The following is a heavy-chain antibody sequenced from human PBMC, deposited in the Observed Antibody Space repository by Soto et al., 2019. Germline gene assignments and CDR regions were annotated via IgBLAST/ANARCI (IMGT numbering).Heavy chain of an antibody. Sequence: GESLKISCKGSGYSFAGYWITWVRQKPGKGLEWMGRIDPSDSQTYYSPSFRGHVTISVTKSITTVFLQWGSLRASDTAMYYCARQIYDSDTGPNFRYYFDSWGQGTPVTVSS. J-gene: IGHJ4*02. CDR3: ARQIYDSDTGPNFRYYFDS. D-gene: IGHD3-22*01. CDR1: GYSFAGYW. V-gene: IGHV5-10-1*01. CDR2: IDPSDSQT.